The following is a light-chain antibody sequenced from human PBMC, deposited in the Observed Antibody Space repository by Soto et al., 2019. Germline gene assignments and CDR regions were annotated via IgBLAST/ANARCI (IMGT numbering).Light chain of an antibody. Sequence: IVLTQSPATLSLSPGERATLSCTASQHVTTTYIAWYQQKFGQAPRLLIYGASTRATGTPDRFTGGGFGTDFTLTISRVEPEDFAVYYCQQYDSSFPFGGGTKVE. J-gene: IGKJ4*01. CDR1: QHVTTTY. CDR3: QQYDSSFP. CDR2: GAS. V-gene: IGKV3-20*01.